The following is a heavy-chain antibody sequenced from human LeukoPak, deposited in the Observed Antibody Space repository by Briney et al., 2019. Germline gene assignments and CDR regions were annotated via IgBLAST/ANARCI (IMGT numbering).Heavy chain of an antibody. J-gene: IGHJ4*02. CDR3: AREYVWGSYRYTSFDY. CDR1: GGSISSGDYY. V-gene: IGHV4-30-4*01. Sequence: PSQTLSLTCTVSGGSISSGDYYWSWIRQPPGKGLEWIGYIYYSGSIYYNPSLKSRVTISVDTSKNQFSLKLSSVTAADTAVYYCAREYVWGSYRYTSFDYWGQGTLVTVSS. D-gene: IGHD3-16*02. CDR2: IYYSGSI.